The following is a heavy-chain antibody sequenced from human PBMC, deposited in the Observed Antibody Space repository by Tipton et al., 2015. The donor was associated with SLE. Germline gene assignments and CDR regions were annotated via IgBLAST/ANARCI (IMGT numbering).Heavy chain of an antibody. CDR2: INHSGST. CDR1: GGSFSGYY. V-gene: IGHV4-34*01. D-gene: IGHD6-13*01. Sequence: TLSLTCAVYGGSFSGYYWSWIRQPPGKGLEWIGEINHSGSTNYNPSLKSRFTISVDTSKNQFSLKLSSVTAADTAVYYCAGSPDEQLVRWYYYYGMDVLVQGATVTVSS. J-gene: IGHJ6*02. CDR3: AGSPDEQLVRWYYYYGMDV.